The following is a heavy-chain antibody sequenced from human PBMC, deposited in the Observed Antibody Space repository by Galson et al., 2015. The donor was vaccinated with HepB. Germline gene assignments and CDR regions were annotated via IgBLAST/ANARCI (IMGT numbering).Heavy chain of an antibody. CDR1: GDSVSSNSAA. V-gene: IGHV6-1*01. Sequence: CAISGDSVSSNSAAWNWIRRSLSRGLEWLGRTYYRSKWYSDYAVSVRSRISINPDTSKNQFSLQLKSVTPEDTAVYYCARVAGTIYYYGMDVWGQGTTVTVSS. D-gene: IGHD6-19*01. J-gene: IGHJ6*02. CDR2: TYYRSKWYS. CDR3: ARVAGTIYYYGMDV.